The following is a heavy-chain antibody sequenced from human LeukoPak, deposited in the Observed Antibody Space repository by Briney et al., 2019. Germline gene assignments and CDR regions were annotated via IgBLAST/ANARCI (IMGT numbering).Heavy chain of an antibody. CDR1: GFTFSNAW. CDR3: TTDFRDIVVVVAAT. D-gene: IGHD2-15*01. CDR2: IKSKTDGGTT. Sequence: GGSLRLSCAASGFTFSNAWMSWVRQAPGKGLEWVGRIKSKTDGGTTDYAAPVKGRFTISRDDSKNTLYLQMNSLKTEDTAVYYCTTDFRDIVVVVAATWGQGTLVTVSS. J-gene: IGHJ4*02. V-gene: IGHV3-15*01.